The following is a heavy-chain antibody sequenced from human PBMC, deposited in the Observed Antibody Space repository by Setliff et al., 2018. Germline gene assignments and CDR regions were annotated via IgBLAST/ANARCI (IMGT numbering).Heavy chain of an antibody. D-gene: IGHD2-15*01. V-gene: IGHV4-59*11. CDR2: VSHSGST. CDR3: ARAPGRQDYHYMEL. CDR1: GGSISSHY. J-gene: IGHJ6*03. Sequence: SETLSLTCTVSGGSISSHYWVWIRQPPGKGLEWIGYVSHSGSTDYNPSLRSRVTVSVDTSRIHFSLKLGSVTAADTAVYYCARAPGRQDYHYMELWGKGTTVTVSS.